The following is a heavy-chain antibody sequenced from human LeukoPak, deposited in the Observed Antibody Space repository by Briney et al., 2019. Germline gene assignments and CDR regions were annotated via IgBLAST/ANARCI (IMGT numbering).Heavy chain of an antibody. CDR3: ARVVLDHYYDSSGYLGTLDY. Sequence: GASVKVSCKAPGYTFTNYGISWVRQAPGQGLEWMGWISAYNTNTNYAQKLQGRVTMTTDTSTSTAYMELRSLRSDDTAVYYCARVVLDHYYDSSGYLGTLDYWGQGTLVTVSS. J-gene: IGHJ4*02. CDR2: ISAYNTNT. D-gene: IGHD3-22*01. V-gene: IGHV1-18*01. CDR1: GYTFTNYG.